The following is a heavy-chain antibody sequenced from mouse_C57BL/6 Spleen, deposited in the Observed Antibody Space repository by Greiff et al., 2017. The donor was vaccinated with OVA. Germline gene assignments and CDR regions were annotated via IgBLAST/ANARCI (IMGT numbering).Heavy chain of an antibody. J-gene: IGHJ1*03. CDR2: IYPGDGDT. D-gene: IGHD1-1*01. CDR1: GYAFSSSW. CDR3: ARIITTVVGYFDV. Sequence: VKLQQSGPELVKPGASVKISCKASGYAFSSSWMNWVKQRPGTGLEWIGRIYPGDGDTNYNGKFKGKATLTADKSSSTAYMQLSSLTSEDSAVYFCARIITTVVGYFDVWGTGTTVTVSS. V-gene: IGHV1-82*01.